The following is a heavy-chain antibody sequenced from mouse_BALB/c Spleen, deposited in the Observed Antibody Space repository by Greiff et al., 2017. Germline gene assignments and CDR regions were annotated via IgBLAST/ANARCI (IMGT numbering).Heavy chain of an antibody. Sequence: VQLQESGPELVKPGASMKISCKASGYSFTGYTMNWVKQSHGQNLEWIGLINPYNGGTSYNQKFKGKATLTVDKSSSTAYMELHSLTSEDSAVYYCARSGRYDGMDYWGEGTSVTVSS. CDR2: INPYNGGT. V-gene: IGHV1-18*01. CDR1: GYSFTGYT. D-gene: IGHD2-14*01. J-gene: IGHJ4*01. CDR3: ARSGRYDGMDY.